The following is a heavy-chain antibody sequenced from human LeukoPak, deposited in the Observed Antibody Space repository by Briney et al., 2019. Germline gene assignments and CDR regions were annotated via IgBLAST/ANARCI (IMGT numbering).Heavy chain of an antibody. Sequence: GGSLRLSCAASRFTLSNYWMSWVRQAPGKGLEWVANIKQDGSETYYVDSVKGRFTISRDNAKNSLSLQMNSLRAEDTAVYYCARQRGSGCLDYWGRGTLVTVSS. D-gene: IGHD6-19*01. J-gene: IGHJ4*02. CDR2: IKQDGSET. V-gene: IGHV3-7*01. CDR1: RFTLSNYW. CDR3: ARQRGSGCLDY.